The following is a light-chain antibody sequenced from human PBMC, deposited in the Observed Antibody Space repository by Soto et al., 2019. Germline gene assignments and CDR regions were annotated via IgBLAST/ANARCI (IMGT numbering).Light chain of an antibody. J-gene: IGKJ1*01. CDR3: QQYNNYPRT. CDR1: QGISSW. V-gene: IGKV1D-16*01. CDR2: AAS. Sequence: DIQRTQSPSSLSSSVGDRVTITCRASQGISSWLAWYQQKPGKAPKLLIYAASSLQSGVPSRFSGSGSGTEFNLTISNLQPDDFATYFCQQYNNYPRTFGQGTKVDIK.